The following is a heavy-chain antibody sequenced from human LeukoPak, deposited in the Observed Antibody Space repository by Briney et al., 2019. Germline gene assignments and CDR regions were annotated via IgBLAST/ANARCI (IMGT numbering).Heavy chain of an antibody. CDR1: GYSFTNYW. J-gene: IGHJ5*02. D-gene: IGHD6-6*01. V-gene: IGHV5-51*01. CDR3: ARLEYSSSFWFDP. CDR2: IYPGDSDT. Sequence: GESLKISCQVSGYSFTNYWIGWVRQMPGKGLEWMGIIYPGDSDTRYSPSFQGQVTISADKSISTAYLQWSSLKASDTAMYYCARLEYSSSFWFDPWGQGTLVTVSS.